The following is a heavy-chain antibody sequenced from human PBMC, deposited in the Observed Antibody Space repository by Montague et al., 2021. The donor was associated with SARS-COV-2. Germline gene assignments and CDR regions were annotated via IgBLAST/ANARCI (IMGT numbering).Heavy chain of an antibody. CDR3: ARDRPLLWFGEPLDYYGMDV. D-gene: IGHD3-10*01. CDR2: IYSGGST. CDR1: GFTVSSNY. V-gene: IGHV3-53*01. Sequence: SLRLSCAASGFTVSSNYMSWVRQAPGKGLEWVSVIYSGGSTYYADSVKGRFTISRDNSKNTLYLQMNSLRAEDTAVYYYARDRPLLWFGEPLDYYGMDVWGQGTTVTVSS. J-gene: IGHJ6*02.